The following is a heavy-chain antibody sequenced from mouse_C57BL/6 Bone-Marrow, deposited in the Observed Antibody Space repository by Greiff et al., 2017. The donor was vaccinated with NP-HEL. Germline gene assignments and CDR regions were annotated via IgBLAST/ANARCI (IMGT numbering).Heavy chain of an antibody. CDR2: VSSGGDYI. J-gene: IGHJ2*01. CDR3: TRDRKGFDY. CDR1: GFTFSSYA. Sequence: EVQGVESGEGLVKPGGSLKLSCAASGFTFSSYAMSWVRQTPEKRLEWVAYVSSGGDYIYYADTVKGRFTISRDNARNTLYLQMSSLKSEDTAMYYCTRDRKGFDYWGQGTTLTVSS. V-gene: IGHV5-9-1*02.